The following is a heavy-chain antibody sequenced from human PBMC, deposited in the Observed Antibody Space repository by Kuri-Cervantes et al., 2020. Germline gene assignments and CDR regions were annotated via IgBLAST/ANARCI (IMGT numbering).Heavy chain of an antibody. CDR2: IIPIFDAP. J-gene: IGHJ4*02. D-gene: IGHD4-17*01. CDR1: GGTFSGYT. Sequence: SVKVSCKASGGTFSGYTISWVRQALGQGLEWVGGIIPIFDAPHYAQKFQGRVTITADNSTSTAYMELSSLRSEDTAVYYCARALTTVKKLAFEYWGQGTLVTVSS. CDR3: ARALTTVKKLAFEY. V-gene: IGHV1-69*06.